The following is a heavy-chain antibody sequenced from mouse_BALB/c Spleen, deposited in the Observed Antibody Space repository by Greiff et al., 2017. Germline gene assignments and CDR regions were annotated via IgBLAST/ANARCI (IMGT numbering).Heavy chain of an antibody. CDR3: ARAHTTTAPNYAMDY. Sequence: VQLQQSGAELMKPGASVKISCKATGYTFSSYWMNWVKRRPEQGLEWIGRIDPYDSETHYNQKFKVKAILTVDKSSSTAYMQLSSLTSEDSAVYYCARAHTTTAPNYAMDYWGQGTSVTVSS. V-gene: IGHV1-74*01. CDR1: GYTFSSYW. J-gene: IGHJ4*01. D-gene: IGHD1-2*01. CDR2: IDPYDSET.